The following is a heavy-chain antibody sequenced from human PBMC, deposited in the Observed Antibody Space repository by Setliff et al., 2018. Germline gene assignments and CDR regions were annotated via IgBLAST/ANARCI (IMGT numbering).Heavy chain of an antibody. CDR3: ATPRSGIIDAFDI. D-gene: IGHD2-15*01. CDR1: GYTFTGYY. Sequence: WASVKVSCKASGYTFTGYYMHWVRQAPGQGLEWMGWINPNSGGTDYAQKFQGWVTMTRDTSISTAYMELSRLRSDDTAVYYCATPRSGIIDAFDIWGQGTMVTVSS. V-gene: IGHV1-2*04. J-gene: IGHJ3*02. CDR2: INPNSGGT.